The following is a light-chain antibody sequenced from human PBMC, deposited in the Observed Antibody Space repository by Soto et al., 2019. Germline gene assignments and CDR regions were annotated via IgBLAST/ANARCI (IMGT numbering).Light chain of an antibody. V-gene: IGKV1-39*01. CDR1: QSIADF. CDR3: QRTYGT. J-gene: IGKJ5*01. CDR2: TAS. Sequence: DIQMTQSPSSLSASVGDSITITCRTSQSIADFLNWYQQKPGKAPRLLIYTASKLQSGVPSRFSGSGSGTDFALTINGLQPEDFATYFCQRTYGTFGQGTRLEIK.